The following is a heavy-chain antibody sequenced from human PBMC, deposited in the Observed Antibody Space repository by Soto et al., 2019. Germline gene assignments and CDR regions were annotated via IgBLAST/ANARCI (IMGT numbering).Heavy chain of an antibody. CDR1: GVTFKDYG. CDR3: ARDGWGSNWYFDL. V-gene: IGHV3-30*03. J-gene: IGHJ2*01. CDR2: ISYDGKQT. Sequence: GGSLRLSCGAPGVTFKDYGMDWVRQAPGKGLEWVAVISYDGKQTYYADSVKGRFTISKDKSKRTLFLQMNSLRVDDTAVYYCARDGWGSNWYFDLWGRGTLVTVSS. D-gene: IGHD3-16*01.